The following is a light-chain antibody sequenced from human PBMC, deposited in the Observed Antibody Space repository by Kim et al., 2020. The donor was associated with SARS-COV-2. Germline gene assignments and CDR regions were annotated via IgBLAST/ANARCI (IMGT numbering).Light chain of an antibody. CDR3: QQYGNSPYT. Sequence: EIVLTQSPGTLSLSPGARATLSCRASQSVSGSFLAWYQQKPGQAPRLLIYGASSRATGVPDRFSGSESGTDFTLTISRLEPEDFAVYYCQQYGNSPYTFGQGTKLEIK. CDR2: GAS. CDR1: QSVSGSF. J-gene: IGKJ2*01. V-gene: IGKV3-20*01.